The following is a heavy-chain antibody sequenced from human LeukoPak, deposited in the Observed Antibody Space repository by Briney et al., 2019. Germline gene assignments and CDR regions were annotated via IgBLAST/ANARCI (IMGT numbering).Heavy chain of an antibody. Sequence: GGSLRLSCAASGFTFSRHGMHWVRQAPGKGLEWVAFIRYDGSDKYYGDSVKGRFTISRDNSKNTLYLQMNSLRAEDTAVYYCAKAKYSSSWYEYFQHWGQGTLVTVSS. V-gene: IGHV3-30*02. CDR2: IRYDGSDK. CDR3: AKAKYSSSWYEYFQH. D-gene: IGHD6-13*01. CDR1: GFTFSRHG. J-gene: IGHJ1*01.